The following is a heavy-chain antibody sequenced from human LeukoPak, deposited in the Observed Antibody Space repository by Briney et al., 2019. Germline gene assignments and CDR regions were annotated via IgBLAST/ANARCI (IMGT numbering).Heavy chain of an antibody. CDR3: ARGAGPPPYDSRPFDY. D-gene: IGHD3-22*01. V-gene: IGHV4-30-2*01. CDR1: GGSISSGGYS. J-gene: IGHJ4*02. Sequence: PSQTLSLTCAVSGGSISSGGYSWSWIRQPPGKGLEWIGYIYHSGSTNYNPSLKSRVTISVDTSKNQFSLKLSSVTAADTAVYYCARGAGPPPYDSRPFDYWGQGTLVTVSS. CDR2: IYHSGST.